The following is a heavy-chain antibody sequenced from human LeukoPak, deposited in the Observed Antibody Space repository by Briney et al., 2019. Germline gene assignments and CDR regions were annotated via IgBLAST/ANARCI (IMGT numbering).Heavy chain of an antibody. CDR1: GYSFTSYW. CDR2: IYPGDSDT. J-gene: IGHJ4*02. Sequence: GESLKISCKGSGYSFTSYWIGWVRQMPGKGLEWMGIIYPGDSDTRYSPSFQGQVTISADKSISTAYLQWSSLKASDTAMYYCARGGRDIVAPIPYYFDYWGQGTLVTVSS. V-gene: IGHV5-51*01. CDR3: ARGGRDIVAPIPYYFDY. D-gene: IGHD5-12*01.